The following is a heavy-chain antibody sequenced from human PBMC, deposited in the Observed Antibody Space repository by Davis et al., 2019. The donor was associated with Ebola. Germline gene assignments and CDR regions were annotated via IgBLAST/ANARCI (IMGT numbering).Heavy chain of an antibody. J-gene: IGHJ4*02. CDR3: ARYPRYCSGGTCYSGAIDY. Sequence: GGSLRLSCAASGFTFSRHGMHWVRQAPGKGLEWVAFIRYDGSSKYYADSVKGRFTISRDKAKNLLFLQMNSLRDEDTAVYYCARYPRYCSGGTCYSGAIDYWGQGTLVIVSS. CDR1: GFTFSRHG. CDR2: IRYDGSSK. V-gene: IGHV3-30*02. D-gene: IGHD2-15*01.